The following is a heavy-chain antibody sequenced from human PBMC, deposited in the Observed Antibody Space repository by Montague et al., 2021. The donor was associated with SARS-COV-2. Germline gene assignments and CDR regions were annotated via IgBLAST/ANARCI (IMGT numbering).Heavy chain of an antibody. CDR3: ARLEAGDCSGGSCYSSWFDP. V-gene: IGHV4-59*08. CDR2: IYYSGST. D-gene: IGHD2-15*01. Sequence: SGTLSLTCTVSGGSISSYYWSWIRQPPGKGLEWIGYIYYSGSTNYNPSLKSRVTISVDTSKNQFSLKLSSVTAADTAVYYCARLEAGDCSGGSCYSSWFDPWGQGTLVTVSS. J-gene: IGHJ5*02. CDR1: GGSISSYY.